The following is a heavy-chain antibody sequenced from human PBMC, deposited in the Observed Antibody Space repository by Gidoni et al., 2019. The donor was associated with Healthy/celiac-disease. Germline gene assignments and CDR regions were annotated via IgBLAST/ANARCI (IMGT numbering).Heavy chain of an antibody. V-gene: IGHV3-23*01. Sequence: EVQLLESGGGLVQPGGSLRLSCAASGFTFSSYAMSWVRQAPGKGLEWVSAISGSGGSTYYADSVKGRFTISRDNSKNTLYLQMNSLRAEDTAVYYCAKDGGYYDSSGYYYPVAYYGMDVWGQGTTVTVSS. J-gene: IGHJ6*02. D-gene: IGHD3-22*01. CDR3: AKDGGYYDSSGYYYPVAYYGMDV. CDR2: ISGSGGST. CDR1: GFTFSSYA.